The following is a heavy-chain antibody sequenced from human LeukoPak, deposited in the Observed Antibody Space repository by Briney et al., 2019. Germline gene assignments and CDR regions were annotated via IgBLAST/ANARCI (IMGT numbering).Heavy chain of an antibody. J-gene: IGHJ2*01. D-gene: IGHD5-24*01. Sequence: SETLSLTCTVSGGSISSYYWSWIRQPPGKGLEWIGYIYYSGSTNYNPSLKSRVTISVDTSKNQFSLKLSSVTAADTAVYYCARVEMARIPHWYFDLWGRGTLVTVSS. CDR2: IYYSGST. CDR3: ARVEMARIPHWYFDL. V-gene: IGHV4-59*01. CDR1: GGSISSYY.